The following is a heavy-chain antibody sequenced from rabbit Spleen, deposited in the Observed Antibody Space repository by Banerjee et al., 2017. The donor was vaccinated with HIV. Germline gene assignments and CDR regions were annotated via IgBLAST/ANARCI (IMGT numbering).Heavy chain of an antibody. J-gene: IGHJ4*01. Sequence: QEQLVESGGGLVQPTGSLTLTCKASGFSFGDRDVMCWVRQAPGKGLEWIACINAATGKPVYATWAKGRFTISRTSSTTVTLRMTSLTAADRAAYFCARDLVGVIGWNLNVWGPGTLVTVS. CDR3: ARDLVGVIGWNLNV. V-gene: IGHV1S45*01. CDR2: INAATGKP. D-gene: IGHD1-1*01. CDR1: GFSFGDRDV.